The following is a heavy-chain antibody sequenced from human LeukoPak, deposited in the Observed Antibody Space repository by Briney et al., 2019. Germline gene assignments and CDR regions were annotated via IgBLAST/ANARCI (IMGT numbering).Heavy chain of an antibody. J-gene: IGHJ3*02. V-gene: IGHV3-48*04. CDR1: GFTFSSYW. D-gene: IGHD2-21*02. CDR3: ATTAVNAFDI. CDR2: ISSSGGTI. Sequence: AGGSLRLSCAASGFTFSSYWMSWVRQAPGKGLEWVSYISSSGGTIYYADSMKGRFTISRDNAKNSLYLQMNSLRAEDTAVYYCATTAVNAFDIWGQGTMVTV.